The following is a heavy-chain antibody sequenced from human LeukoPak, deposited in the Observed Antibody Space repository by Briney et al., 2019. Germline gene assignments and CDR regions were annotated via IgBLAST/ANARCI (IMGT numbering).Heavy chain of an antibody. CDR3: ARAKTTVGYFDY. V-gene: IGHV4-34*01. CDR2: INHSGST. D-gene: IGHD4-17*01. J-gene: IGHJ4*02. Sequence: PSETLSLTCAVYGGSFSGYYWSWVRQTPGKGGEGIGEINHSGSTNYNPSLNRRVTISVDTSKTQFSLKLSSVTAADTAVYYCARAKTTVGYFDYWGQGTLVTVSS. CDR1: GGSFSGYY.